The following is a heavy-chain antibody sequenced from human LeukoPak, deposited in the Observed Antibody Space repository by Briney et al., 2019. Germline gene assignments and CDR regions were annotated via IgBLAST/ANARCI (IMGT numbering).Heavy chain of an antibody. CDR1: GFTFNTYT. Sequence: PGGSLRLSCAASGFTFNTYTMNWVRQAPGKGLEWVSYISGSSGIIDYADSVRGRFTISRDNAKNSLYLQMNSLTAEDTAVYYCVRASYYDSTGYVKDNFDYWGQGTLVTVSS. CDR3: VRASYYDSTGYVKDNFDY. D-gene: IGHD3-22*01. CDR2: ISGSSGII. J-gene: IGHJ4*02. V-gene: IGHV3-48*01.